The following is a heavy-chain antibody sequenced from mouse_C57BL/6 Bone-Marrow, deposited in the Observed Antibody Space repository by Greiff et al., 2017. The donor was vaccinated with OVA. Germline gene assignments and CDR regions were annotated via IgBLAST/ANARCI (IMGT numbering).Heavy chain of an antibody. CDR3: ARHDGRSFNYFDY. Sequence: QVQLQQSGPGLVAPSQSLSITCTVSGFSLTSYGVHWVRQPPGKGLEWLVVIWSDGSTTYNSAPKSRLSISKDNSQSQVFLKMNSLQTDDTAMDDWARHDGRSFNYFDYWGKGTTLTVAS. CDR2: IWSDGST. CDR1: GFSLTSYG. J-gene: IGHJ2*01. V-gene: IGHV2-6-1*01. D-gene: IGHD1-1*01.